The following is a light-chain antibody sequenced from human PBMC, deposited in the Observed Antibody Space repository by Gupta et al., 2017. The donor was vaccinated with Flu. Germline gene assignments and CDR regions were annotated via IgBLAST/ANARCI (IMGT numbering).Light chain of an antibody. V-gene: IGKV1-39*01. CDR2: VAS. Sequence: DIQMTQSPFSLFASVGDRVTITCRASQNINRYLNWYQQRSGEAPKLLIYVASNLQSGVPSRFSGSGSGTDFTLTISSLQPEDFAIYFCQQTYSMPWTFGQGAKVAV. CDR3: QQTYSMPWT. J-gene: IGKJ1*01. CDR1: QNINRY.